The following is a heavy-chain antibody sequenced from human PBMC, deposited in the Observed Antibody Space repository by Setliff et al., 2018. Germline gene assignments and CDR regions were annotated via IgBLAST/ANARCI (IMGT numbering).Heavy chain of an antibody. CDR3: AIRSYSSNWYFDY. CDR1: GYSFTTYW. V-gene: IGHV5-51*01. J-gene: IGHJ4*02. D-gene: IGHD6-13*01. Sequence: PGESLKISCKGSGYSFTTYWIAWVRQMPGKGLEWMGIIYPGDSDTRYSPSFQGQVTISADKSISTAYMQWSSLKASDTAMYYCAIRSYSSNWYFDYWGQGTLVTVSS. CDR2: IYPGDSDT.